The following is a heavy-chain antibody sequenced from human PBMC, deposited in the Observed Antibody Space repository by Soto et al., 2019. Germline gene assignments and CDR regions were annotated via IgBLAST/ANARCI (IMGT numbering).Heavy chain of an antibody. J-gene: IGHJ5*02. Sequence: QVQLVESGGGVVQPGRSLTLSCVASGFTLSNYGMHWVRQAPGKGLERVAVIWYDGTTTYSADSVKGRFSISRDNSKNALFLQLSSLRAEDTAVYYCARNVGSSGSSRWFDTWGQGTLVTVSS. CDR2: IWYDGTTT. D-gene: IGHD3-10*01. V-gene: IGHV3-33*01. CDR3: ARNVGSSGSSRWFDT. CDR1: GFTLSNYG.